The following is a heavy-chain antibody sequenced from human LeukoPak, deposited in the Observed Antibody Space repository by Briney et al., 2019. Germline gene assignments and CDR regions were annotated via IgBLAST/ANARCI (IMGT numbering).Heavy chain of an antibody. V-gene: IGHV4-34*01. J-gene: IGHJ6*03. D-gene: IGHD3-16*01. CDR3: ARGTLTRYYVNYCLDF. Sequence: SETLSLTCAVYGGSFSGYYWSWIRQPPGKGLEWIGEINHSGSTNYNPSLKRRVTISVDTSKNQFSLKLSSVTAADTAVYYCARGTLTRYYVNYCLDFWGKGTTVTVSS. CDR2: INHSGST. CDR1: GGSFSGYY.